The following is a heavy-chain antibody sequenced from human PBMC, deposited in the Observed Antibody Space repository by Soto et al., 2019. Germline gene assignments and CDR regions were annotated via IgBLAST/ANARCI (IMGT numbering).Heavy chain of an antibody. J-gene: IGHJ6*03. Sequence: GGSLRLSCAASGFTFSSYAMHWVRQAPGKGLEYVSAISSNGGSTYYANSVKGRFTISRDNSKNTLCLQMGSLRAEDMAVYYCARGSYGSGSYYYYYYMDVWGKGTTVTVSS. CDR3: ARGSYGSGSYYYYYYMDV. CDR1: GFTFSSYA. V-gene: IGHV3-64*01. CDR2: ISSNGGST. D-gene: IGHD3-10*01.